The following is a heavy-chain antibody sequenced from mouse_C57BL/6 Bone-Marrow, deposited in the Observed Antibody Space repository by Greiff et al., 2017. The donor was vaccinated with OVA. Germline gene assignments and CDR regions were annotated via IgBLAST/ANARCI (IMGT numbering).Heavy chain of an antibody. V-gene: IGHV5-4*01. J-gene: IGHJ4*01. CDR1: GFTFSSYA. CDR2: ISDGGSYT. CDR3: ARDRGDGY. Sequence: EVKLVESGGGLVKPGGSLKLSCAASGFTFSSYAMSWVRQTPEKRLEWVATISDGGSYTYYPDNVKGRFTISRDNAKNNLYLQMSHLKSEDTAMYYCARDRGDGYWGQGTSVTVSS. D-gene: IGHD2-3*01.